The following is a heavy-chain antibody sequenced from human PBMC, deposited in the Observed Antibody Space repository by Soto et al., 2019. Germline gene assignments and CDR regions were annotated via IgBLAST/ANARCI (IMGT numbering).Heavy chain of an antibody. J-gene: IGHJ3*01. V-gene: IGHV3-23*01. CDR1: GYVFSNYA. CDR3: AREDSNQGVAYDA. D-gene: IGHD2-8*01. Sequence: GGSLRLSCVASGYVFSNYAMAWVRQVPGKGLQWVSRIDGSGAAHYGDSVKGRFTMSRDNSKNTLFLQLDRLRVEDTAVYFCAREDSNQGVAYDAWGQGTWVTVSS. CDR2: IDGSGAA.